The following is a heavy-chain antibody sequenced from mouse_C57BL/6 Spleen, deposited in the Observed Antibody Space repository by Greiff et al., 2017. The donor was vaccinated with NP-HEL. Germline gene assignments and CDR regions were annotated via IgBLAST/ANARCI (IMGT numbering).Heavy chain of an antibody. Sequence: VQLQQSGAELARPGASVKMSCKASGYTFTSYTMHWVKQRPGQGLEWIGYINPSSGYTKYNQKFKDKATLTADKSSSTAYMQLSSLTSDYSAVYYCASDSSHFAMDYWGQGTSVTVSS. CDR3: ASDSSHFAMDY. CDR2: INPSSGYT. J-gene: IGHJ4*01. CDR1: GYTFTSYT. D-gene: IGHD1-1*01. V-gene: IGHV1-4*01.